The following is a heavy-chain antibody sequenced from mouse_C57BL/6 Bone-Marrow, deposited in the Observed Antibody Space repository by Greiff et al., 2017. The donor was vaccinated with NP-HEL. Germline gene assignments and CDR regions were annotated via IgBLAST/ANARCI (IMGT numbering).Heavy chain of an antibody. CDR1: GYTFTSYW. D-gene: IGHD2-5*01. Sequence: QVQLQQSGAELVKPGASVKMSCKASGYTFTSYWITWVKQRPGQGLEWIGEIYPGSGNTYYNEKFKGKATLTVDKSSSTAYMELRSLTSEDSAVYFCASDSTGPHWYFDVWGTGTTVTVSS. V-gene: IGHV1-55*01. J-gene: IGHJ1*03. CDR3: ASDSTGPHWYFDV. CDR2: IYPGSGNT.